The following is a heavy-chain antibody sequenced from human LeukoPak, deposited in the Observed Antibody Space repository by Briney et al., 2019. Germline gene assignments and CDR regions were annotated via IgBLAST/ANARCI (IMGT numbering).Heavy chain of an antibody. Sequence: ASVKVSCKASGYTFTTYDINWVRQATGQGLEWMGWISPNSGSTGYAQKLQGRVTMTTDTSISTAYMEMNSLRSEDTAVYHCVRVPSGYSSGWYGDHWGQGTLVTVSS. CDR3: VRVPSGYSSGWYGDH. D-gene: IGHD6-19*01. J-gene: IGHJ4*02. V-gene: IGHV1-8*01. CDR1: GYTFTTYD. CDR2: ISPNSGST.